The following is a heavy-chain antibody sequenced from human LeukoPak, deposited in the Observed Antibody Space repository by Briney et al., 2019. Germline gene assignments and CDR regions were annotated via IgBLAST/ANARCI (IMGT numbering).Heavy chain of an antibody. CDR2: IKSKTDGGTT. CDR1: GFTFSNAW. J-gene: IGHJ4*02. CDR3: TTSAVAGTIVDY. D-gene: IGHD6-19*01. V-gene: IGHV3-15*01. Sequence: PGGSLRLSCAASGFTFSNAWMSWVRQAPGKGLEWVGRIKSKTDGGTTDYAAPVKGRFTISRDDSKNTLYLQMNSLKTEDTAVYYCTTSAVAGTIVDYWGQGTLVTVSS.